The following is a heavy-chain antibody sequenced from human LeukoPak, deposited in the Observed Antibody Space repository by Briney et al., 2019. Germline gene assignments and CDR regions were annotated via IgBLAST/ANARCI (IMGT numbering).Heavy chain of an antibody. D-gene: IGHD6-19*01. V-gene: IGHV3-23*01. J-gene: IGHJ4*02. CDR2: IGGSGSRT. CDR1: GFTFRSYA. Sequence: PGGSLTLSCAASGFTFRSYAMRWVRPAPGKSLEWVSGIGGSGSRTYYADSVKGRFTISRENSKNTLYLQMNSLRAEDTAIYYCAKKYGVTVYGSGLNYFDYWGQGTLVTVSS. CDR3: AKKYGVTVYGSGLNYFDY.